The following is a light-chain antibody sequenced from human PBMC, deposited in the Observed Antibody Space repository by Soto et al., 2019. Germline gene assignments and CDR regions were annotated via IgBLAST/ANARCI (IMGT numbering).Light chain of an antibody. J-gene: IGKJ1*01. CDR3: QQYGSSRT. CDR2: GAS. Sequence: EIVLTQSPGTLSLSPGERATLSCRASQSVSSSYLAWYQQKPGQAPRLLIYGASSRATGIPDRFRGSGSGTDFTLTISRLEPEYFAVFYCQQYGSSRTFGQGTKVEMK. CDR1: QSVSSSY. V-gene: IGKV3-20*01.